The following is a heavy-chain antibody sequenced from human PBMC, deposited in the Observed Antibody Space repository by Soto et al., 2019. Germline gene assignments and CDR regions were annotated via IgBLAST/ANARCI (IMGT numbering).Heavy chain of an antibody. J-gene: IGHJ4*02. Sequence: EVHLLESGGGLVQPGGSLRLSCAASGFTFSSYAMSWVRQAPGKGLEWVSSNSGSGGSTYYADSVKGRYTISRDNSKNTLYLQMNSLRVEDTAVYYCARNCGGHDYWGQGTLVTVSS. CDR1: GFTFSSYA. CDR3: ARNCGGHDY. D-gene: IGHD2-21*01. V-gene: IGHV3-23*01. CDR2: NSGSGGST.